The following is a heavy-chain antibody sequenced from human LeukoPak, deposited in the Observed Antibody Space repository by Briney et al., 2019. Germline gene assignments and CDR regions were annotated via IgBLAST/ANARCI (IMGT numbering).Heavy chain of an antibody. D-gene: IGHD3-3*01. Sequence: SETLSLTCTVSGGSISSYYWSWLRQPAGKGLEWIGRIYTSGSTNYNPSLKSRVTMSVDTSKNQFSLKLSSVTAADTAVYYCARGGKNYDFWSGYYFDDAFDIWGQGTMVTVSS. CDR3: ARGGKNYDFWSGYYFDDAFDI. CDR1: GGSISSYY. J-gene: IGHJ3*02. V-gene: IGHV4-4*07. CDR2: IYTSGST.